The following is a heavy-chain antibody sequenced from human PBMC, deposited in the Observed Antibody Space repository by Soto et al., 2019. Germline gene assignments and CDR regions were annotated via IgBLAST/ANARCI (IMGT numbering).Heavy chain of an antibody. Sequence: GGSLRLSCAASGFTFDDYAMHWVRQAPGKGLEWVSGISWNGGGIVYADSVKGRFTISRDNAKNSLYLQMSSLRPEDTAFYYCAKADVYDVLADIDYWGQGTQVTVSS. CDR2: ISWNGGGI. V-gene: IGHV3-9*01. CDR3: AKADVYDVLADIDY. CDR1: GFTFDDYA. D-gene: IGHD3-9*01. J-gene: IGHJ4*02.